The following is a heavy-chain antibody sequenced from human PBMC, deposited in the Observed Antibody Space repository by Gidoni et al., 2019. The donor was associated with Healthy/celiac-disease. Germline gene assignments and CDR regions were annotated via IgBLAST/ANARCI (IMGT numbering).Heavy chain of an antibody. J-gene: IGHJ6*02. CDR3: ARMGQYYDFWSGYYRTSFGMDV. Sequence: QVQLQESGPGLVKPSETLSLTCTVSAGSISSYYCSWIRQPPGKGLEWMGYIYYSGSTNYNPSLKSRVTISVDTSKNQFSLKLSSVTAADTAVYYCARMGQYYDFWSGYYRTSFGMDVWGQGTTVTVSS. CDR1: AGSISSYY. V-gene: IGHV4-59*01. CDR2: IYYSGST. D-gene: IGHD3-3*01.